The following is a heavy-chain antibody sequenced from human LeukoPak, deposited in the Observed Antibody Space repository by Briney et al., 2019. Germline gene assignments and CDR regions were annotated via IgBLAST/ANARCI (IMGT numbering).Heavy chain of an antibody. V-gene: IGHV1-2*02. CDR2: INPNSGGT. Sequence: ASVKVSCKASGGTFSSYAISWVRQAPGQGLEWMGWINPNSGGTNYAQKFQGRVTMTRDTSISTAYMELSRLRSDDTAVYYCARGSTYYYDINYWGQGTLVTVSS. CDR3: ARGSTYYYDINY. D-gene: IGHD3-22*01. J-gene: IGHJ4*02. CDR1: GGTFSSYA.